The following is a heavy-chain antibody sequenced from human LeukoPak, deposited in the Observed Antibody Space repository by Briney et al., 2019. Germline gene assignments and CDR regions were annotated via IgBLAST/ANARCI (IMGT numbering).Heavy chain of an antibody. CDR1: GFTFSSYW. V-gene: IGHV3-7*01. J-gene: IGHJ6*03. CDR3: ARDHPFIAAAGRSNYYMDV. CDR2: IKQDGSEK. D-gene: IGHD6-13*01. Sequence: GGSLRLSCAASGFTFSSYWMSWVRQAPGKGLEWVANIKQDGSEKYYVDSVKGRFIISRDNAKNSLYLQMNSLRAEDTAVYYCARDHPFIAAAGRSNYYMDVWGKGTTVTVSS.